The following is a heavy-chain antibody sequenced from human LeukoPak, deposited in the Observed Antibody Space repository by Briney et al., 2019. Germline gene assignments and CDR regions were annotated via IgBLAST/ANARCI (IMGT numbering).Heavy chain of an antibody. CDR2: IYDSGIT. V-gene: IGHV4-59*11. D-gene: IGHD2-2*03. Sequence: SETLSLTCTVADDSISSHYWSWIRQPPGKGLEWIGYIYDSGITDYNPSLKSRVIISLDTSKTQLSLRLSSVTAADTAVYYCARDHQTRALDSWGQGTLVTVSS. CDR3: ARDHQTRALDS. J-gene: IGHJ4*02. CDR1: DDSISSHY.